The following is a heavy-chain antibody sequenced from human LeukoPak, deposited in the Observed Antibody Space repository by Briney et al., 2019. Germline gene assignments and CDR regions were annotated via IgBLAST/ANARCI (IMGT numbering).Heavy chain of an antibody. CDR2: INPNSGGT. CDR1: GCTFTGYY. D-gene: IGHD3-10*01. Sequence: ASVKVSCKASGCTFTGYYMHWVRQAPGQGLEWMGWINPNSGGTNYAQKFQSRVTMTRDTSISTAYMELSRLRSDDTAVYYCARRFTRGDWFDPWGQGTLVTVSS. CDR3: ARRFTRGDWFDP. V-gene: IGHV1-2*02. J-gene: IGHJ5*02.